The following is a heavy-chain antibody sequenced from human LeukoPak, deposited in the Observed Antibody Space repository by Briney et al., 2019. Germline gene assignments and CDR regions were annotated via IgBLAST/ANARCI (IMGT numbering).Heavy chain of an antibody. D-gene: IGHD2-2*01. V-gene: IGHV4-34*09. CDR2: INHSGST. J-gene: IGHJ6*04. CDR1: GGSFSGYY. CDR3: ARGQPAADYYYYYGMDV. Sequence: SETLSLTCAVYGGSFSGYYWSWIRQPPGKGLEWIGEINHSGSTNYNPSLKSRVTISVDTSKNQFSLKLSSVTAADTAVYYCARGQPAADYYYYYGMDVWGKGTTVTVSS.